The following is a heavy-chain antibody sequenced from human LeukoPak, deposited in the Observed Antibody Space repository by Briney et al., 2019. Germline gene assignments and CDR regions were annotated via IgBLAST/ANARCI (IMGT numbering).Heavy chain of an antibody. CDR1: GYTFTGYY. D-gene: IGHD6-19*01. Sequence: ASVKVSCKASGYTFTGYYMHWVRQAPGQGLEWMGWINPNSGGTNYAQKFQGRVTMTRDTSISTAYMELSRLRSDDTAVYYCASSTIAVAAFYFYYWGQGTLVTVSS. J-gene: IGHJ4*02. V-gene: IGHV1-2*02. CDR3: ASSTIAVAAFYFYY. CDR2: INPNSGGT.